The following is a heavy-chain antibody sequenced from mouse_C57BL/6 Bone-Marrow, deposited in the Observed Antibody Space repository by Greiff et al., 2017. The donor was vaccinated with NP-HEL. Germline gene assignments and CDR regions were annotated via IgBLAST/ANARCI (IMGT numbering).Heavy chain of an antibody. CDR3: AKKKIGYSKGRQGAMDY. Sequence: QVQLKESGPGLVAPSQSLSITCTVSGFSLTSYGVSWVRQPPGKGLEWLGVIWGDGRTNYHSALIARPSISKDNSKSQVFLKMNSLQTDDTATYDCAKKKIGYSKGRQGAMDYWGQGTSVTVSS. D-gene: IGHD2-5*01. V-gene: IGHV2-3*01. J-gene: IGHJ4*01. CDR2: IWGDGRT. CDR1: GFSLTSYG.